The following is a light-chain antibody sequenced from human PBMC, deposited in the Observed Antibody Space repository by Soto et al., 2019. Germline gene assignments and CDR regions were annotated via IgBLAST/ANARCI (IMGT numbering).Light chain of an antibody. J-gene: IGKJ2*01. V-gene: IGKV3-15*01. CDR1: QSVSSN. CDR2: GAS. Sequence: ETVMTQFPATLSVSPGERATLSCRASQSVSSNLAWYQQKHGQAPRLLLYGASTRATGIPARFSGSGSGTEFTLTISSLQSEDFAVYYCQQYHNWPPNTFGQGTKLEIK. CDR3: QQYHNWPPNT.